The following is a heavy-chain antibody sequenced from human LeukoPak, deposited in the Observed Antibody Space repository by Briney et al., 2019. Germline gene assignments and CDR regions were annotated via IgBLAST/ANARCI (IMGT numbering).Heavy chain of an antibody. CDR1: GGSISSYY. CDR2: IYYSGST. V-gene: IGHV4-59*01. CDR3: AGVTAYYDSSGYYSDAFDI. D-gene: IGHD3-22*01. Sequence: PSETLSLTCTVSGGSISSYYWSWIRQPPGKGLEWIGYIYYSGSTNYNPSLKSRVTISVDTSKNQFSLKLSSVTAADTAVYYCAGVTAYYDSSGYYSDAFDIWGQGTMVTVSS. J-gene: IGHJ3*02.